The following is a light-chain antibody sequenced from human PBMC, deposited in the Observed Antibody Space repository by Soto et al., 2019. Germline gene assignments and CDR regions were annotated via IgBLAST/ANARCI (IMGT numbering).Light chain of an antibody. J-gene: IGLJ3*02. Sequence: QSVLTQPPSASGSPGQSVAISCTGTSSDVGGYNYVSWYQHHPGKAPKLMIYEVSRRPSGVSDRFSGSKSGNTASLTVSGLQAEDEADYYCSSYSGSSNWVFGGGTRSPS. V-gene: IGLV2-8*01. CDR3: SSYSGSSNWV. CDR2: EVS. CDR1: SSDVGGYNY.